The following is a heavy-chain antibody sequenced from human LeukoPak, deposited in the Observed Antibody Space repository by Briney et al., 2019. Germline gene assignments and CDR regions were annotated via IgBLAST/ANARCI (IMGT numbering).Heavy chain of an antibody. V-gene: IGHV1-24*01. CDR2: FDPEDGET. J-gene: IGHJ6*02. D-gene: IGHD1-26*01. CDR1: GYTLTELS. Sequence: ALVKVSCKVSGYTLTELSMNWVRQAPAKGLEWMGGFDPEDGETIYAQKFQGRVTMTEDTSTDTAYMELSSLRSEDTAVYYCATSVGMGATYYYGMDVWGQGTTVTVSS. CDR3: ATSVGMGATYYYGMDV.